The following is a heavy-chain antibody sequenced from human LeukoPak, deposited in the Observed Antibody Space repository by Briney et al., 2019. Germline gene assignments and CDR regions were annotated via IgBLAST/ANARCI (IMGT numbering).Heavy chain of an antibody. V-gene: IGHV4-39*07. CDR1: GGSIRSSSYF. CDR2: IYYSGST. D-gene: IGHD2-2*01. CDR3: AREGSVVVVPAATEVARFDP. J-gene: IGHJ5*02. Sequence: SETLSLTCSVSGGSIRSSSYFWGWIRQPPGKGLEWIGSIYYSGSTYYNPSLKSRVTMSVDTSKNQFSLKLSSVTAADTAVYYCAREGSVVVVPAATEVARFDPWGQGTLVTVSS.